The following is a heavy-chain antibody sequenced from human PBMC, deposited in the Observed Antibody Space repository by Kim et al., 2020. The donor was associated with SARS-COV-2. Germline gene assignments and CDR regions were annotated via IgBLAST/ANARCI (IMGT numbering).Heavy chain of an antibody. CDR3: AKDMETRDVLRYFDWPFLGYGMDV. J-gene: IGHJ6*02. V-gene: IGHV3-9*01. CDR1: GFTFDDYA. D-gene: IGHD3-9*01. CDR2: ISWNSGSI. Sequence: GGSLRLSCAASGFTFDDYAMHWVRQAPGKGLEWVSGISWNSGSIGYADSVKGRFTISRDNAKNSLYLQMNSLRAEDTALYYCAKDMETRDVLRYFDWPFLGYGMDVWGQGTTVTVSS.